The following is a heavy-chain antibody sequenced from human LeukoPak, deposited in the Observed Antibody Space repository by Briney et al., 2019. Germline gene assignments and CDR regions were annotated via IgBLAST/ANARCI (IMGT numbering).Heavy chain of an antibody. D-gene: IGHD6-6*01. V-gene: IGHV4-34*01. Sequence: SETLSLTCAVYGGSFSGYYWSWIRQPPGKGLEWLGEINHSGSTNYNPSLKSRVTISVDTSKNKFSLKLSSLTAADTAVYYCARGGGSSSSALDYWGQGTLVTVSS. CDR2: INHSGST. J-gene: IGHJ4*02. CDR3: ARGGGSSSSALDY. CDR1: GGSFSGYY.